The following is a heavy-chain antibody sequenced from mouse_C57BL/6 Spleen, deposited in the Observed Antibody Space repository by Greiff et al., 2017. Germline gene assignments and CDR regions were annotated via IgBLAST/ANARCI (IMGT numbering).Heavy chain of an antibody. J-gene: IGHJ2*01. CDR1: GYTFTEYT. D-gene: IGHD2-1*01. CDR3: ARHEEDYGNYLFDY. V-gene: IGHV1-62-2*01. Sequence: QVQLQQSGAELVKPGASVKLSCTASGYTFTEYTIHWVQQSSGQGLEWVGCFYTGSGSIKYHEKFKDKATFSTDKSSSTVYMELSRLTSEDSAVYFCARHEEDYGNYLFDYWGQGTTRTVSS. CDR2: FYTGSGSI.